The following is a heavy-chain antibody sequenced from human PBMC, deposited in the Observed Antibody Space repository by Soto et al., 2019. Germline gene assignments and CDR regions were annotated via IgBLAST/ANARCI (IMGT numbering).Heavy chain of an antibody. V-gene: IGHV4-4*07. J-gene: IGHJ4*01. CDR1: GGSIRGYY. D-gene: IGHD2-2*01. CDR2: MHTSGST. Sequence: QMQLQESGPGLVKPSETLSLTCTVSGGSIRGYYWSWIRQSAGMRLEWIGRMHTSGSTNYNPSLKCRVTISVDMSKNQISLKLTSVNAAYTALYYCVRASMPKAHFDSWGHGTLVTVSS. CDR3: VRASMPKAHFDS.